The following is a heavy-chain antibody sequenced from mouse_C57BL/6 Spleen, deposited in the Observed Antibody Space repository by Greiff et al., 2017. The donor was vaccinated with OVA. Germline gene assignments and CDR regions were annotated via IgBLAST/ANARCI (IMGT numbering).Heavy chain of an antibody. Sequence: DVMLVESGEGLVKPGGSLKLSCAASGFTFSSYAMSWVRQTPEKRLEWVAYISSGGDYIYYADTVKGRFTISRDNARNTLYLQMSSLKSEDTAMYYCTRGYDYDALDYWGQGTTLTVSS. CDR2: ISSGGDYI. V-gene: IGHV5-9-1*02. D-gene: IGHD2-4*01. CDR1: GFTFSSYA. CDR3: TRGYDYDALDY. J-gene: IGHJ2*01.